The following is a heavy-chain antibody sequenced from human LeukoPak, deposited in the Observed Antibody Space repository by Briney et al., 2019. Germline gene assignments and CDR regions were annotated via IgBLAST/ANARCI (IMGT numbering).Heavy chain of an antibody. CDR2: IIPILGLA. CDR1: GGTFTNYA. D-gene: IGHD3-10*01. V-gene: IGHV1-69*10. CDR3: VGHDFGELSPFDY. J-gene: IGHJ4*02. Sequence: EASVKVSCKASGGTFTNYAISWVRQAPGQGLEWMGGIIPILGLANCAQRFQGRVTFTVDGSTSTAYMGLSSLRSEDTAVYFCVGHDFGELSPFDYWGQGTLVTVSS.